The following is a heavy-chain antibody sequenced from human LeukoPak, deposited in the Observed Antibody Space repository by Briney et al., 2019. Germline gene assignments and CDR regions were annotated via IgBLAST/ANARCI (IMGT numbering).Heavy chain of an antibody. CDR1: GGSISSGDYY. Sequence: SQTLSLTCTVSGGSISSGDYYWSWIRQPPGKPLEWIGYIYYSGSTYYNPSLKSRVTISVDTSKNQFSLKLSSVTAADTAVYYCARVWRYFDWRDAFDIWGQGTMVTVSS. CDR2: IYYSGST. CDR3: ARVWRYFDWRDAFDI. V-gene: IGHV4-30-4*01. J-gene: IGHJ3*02. D-gene: IGHD3-9*01.